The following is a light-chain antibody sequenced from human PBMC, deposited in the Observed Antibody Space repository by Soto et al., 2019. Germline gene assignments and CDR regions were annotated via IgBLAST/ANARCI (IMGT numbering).Light chain of an antibody. CDR3: SSYTSSSTYV. J-gene: IGLJ1*01. CDR2: NVS. CDR1: SSDVGGYNS. V-gene: IGLV2-14*01. Sequence: QSVLTQPVSVSGSPGQSITISCTGTSSDVGGYNSVSWYQQHPGKAPKLMIYNVSNRPSGVSNRFSGSKSGNTASLTISGLQAEDEADYYCSSYTSSSTYVFGTGTNVTVL.